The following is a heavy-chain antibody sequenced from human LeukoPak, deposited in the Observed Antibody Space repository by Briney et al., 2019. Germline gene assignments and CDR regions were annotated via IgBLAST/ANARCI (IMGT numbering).Heavy chain of an antibody. Sequence: SETLSLTCTVSGDSINSRNYYWSWVRQPAGRGLEWIGRIYTSGSTYYNPSLKSRVTISTDTSKNQLSLNMSSITAADTAVYYCARRRIAVAVGWIDTWGQGTLVTVSS. V-gene: IGHV4-61*02. CDR3: ARRRIAVAVGWIDT. CDR1: GDSINSRNYY. J-gene: IGHJ5*02. CDR2: IYTSGST. D-gene: IGHD6-19*01.